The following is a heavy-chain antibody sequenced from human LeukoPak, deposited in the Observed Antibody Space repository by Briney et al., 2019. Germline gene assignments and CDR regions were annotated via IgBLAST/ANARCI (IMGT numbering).Heavy chain of an antibody. CDR1: GFTFSSYS. J-gene: IGHJ4*02. V-gene: IGHV3-21*04. Sequence: GGSLRLSCAASGFTFSSYSMNWVRQAPGKGLEWVSSISSSSSYIYYADSVKGRFTISRDNAKNSLYLQMNSLRAEDTAVYYCAKDLNVEMATIRWGQGTLVTVSS. CDR2: ISSSSSYI. D-gene: IGHD5-12*01. CDR3: AKDLNVEMATIR.